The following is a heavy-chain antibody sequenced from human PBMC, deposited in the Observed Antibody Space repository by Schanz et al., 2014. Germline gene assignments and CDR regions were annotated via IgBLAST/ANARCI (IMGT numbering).Heavy chain of an antibody. CDR1: GFTFSSYA. J-gene: IGHJ4*02. Sequence: EVQLLESGGGLVQPGGSLRLSCAASGFTFSSYAMSWVRQAPGKGLEWVSALSGSGGSTYYADSVKGRCTISRDNSKNTLYLQMNSLRAEDTAVYYCAKQVHCDILTVTRNWGQGTLVTVSS. CDR2: LSGSGGST. D-gene: IGHD3-9*01. V-gene: IGHV3-23*01. CDR3: AKQVHCDILTVTRN.